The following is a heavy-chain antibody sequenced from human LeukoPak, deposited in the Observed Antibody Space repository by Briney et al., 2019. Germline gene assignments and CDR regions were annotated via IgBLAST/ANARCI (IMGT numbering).Heavy chain of an antibody. J-gene: IGHJ4*02. CDR3: ANGGSSGHFDY. Sequence: GRSLRLSCAASGFTFSSYGMHWVRQAPGKGLEWVAVISYDGSNKYYADPVKGRFTISRDNSKNTLYLQMNSLRAEDTAVYYCANGGSSGHFDYWGQGTLVTVSS. V-gene: IGHV3-30*18. CDR1: GFTFSSYG. CDR2: ISYDGSNK. D-gene: IGHD5-12*01.